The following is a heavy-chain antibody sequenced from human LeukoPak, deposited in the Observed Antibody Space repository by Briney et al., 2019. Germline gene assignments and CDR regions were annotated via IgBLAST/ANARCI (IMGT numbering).Heavy chain of an antibody. CDR2: ISGSGAST. CDR1: GFSFSNYA. D-gene: IGHD6-13*01. V-gene: IGHV3-23*01. CDR3: ARVPYSSSWYSPYYMDV. Sequence: PGGSLRLSCAASGFSFSNYAMSWVRQAPGKGLEWVADISGSGASTSYADSVKGRFTISRDNSKNTLYLQMNSLRAEDTAVYYCARVPYSSSWYSPYYMDVWGKGTTVTVSS. J-gene: IGHJ6*03.